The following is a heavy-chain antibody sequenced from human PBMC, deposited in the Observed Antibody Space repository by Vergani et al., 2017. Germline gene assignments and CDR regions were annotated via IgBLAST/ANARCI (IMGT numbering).Heavy chain of an antibody. J-gene: IGHJ4*02. CDR3: AREAYGDYLVGGYYFDY. CDR1: GFTFRIYS. D-gene: IGHD4-17*01. Sequence: EVQLVESGGGLVKPGGSLRLSCAASGFTFRIYSMNWVRQAPGKGLEWFSSISSSSSYIYYADSVKGRFTISRDNAKNSLYLQMNSLRAEDTAVYYCAREAYGDYLVGGYYFDYWGQGTLVTVSS. V-gene: IGHV3-21*01. CDR2: ISSSSSYI.